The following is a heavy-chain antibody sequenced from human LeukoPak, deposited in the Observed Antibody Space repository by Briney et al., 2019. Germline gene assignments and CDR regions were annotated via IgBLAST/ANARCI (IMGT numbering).Heavy chain of an antibody. V-gene: IGHV3-33*01. D-gene: IGHD3-3*01. CDR2: IWYGGSNK. J-gene: IGHJ4*02. CDR1: GFTFSSYG. Sequence: GGSLRLSCAASGFTFSSYGMHWVRQAPGKGLEWVAVIWYGGSNKYYADSVKGRFTISRDNSKNTLYLQMNSLRAEDTAVYYCARADFWSGNDYWGQGTLVTVSS. CDR3: ARADFWSGNDY.